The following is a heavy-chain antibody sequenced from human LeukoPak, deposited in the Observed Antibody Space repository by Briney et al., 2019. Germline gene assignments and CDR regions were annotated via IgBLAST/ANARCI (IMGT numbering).Heavy chain of an antibody. V-gene: IGHV3-23*01. CDR1: GFTFSSYA. D-gene: IGHD3-16*01. CDR3: ATSLGRGKYYFDY. J-gene: IGHJ4*02. Sequence: GGSLRLSCAASGFTFSSYAMSWVRQAPGKGLEWVSAISGSGGSTYYADSVKGRFTISRDNSKNTLYLQMNSLRAEDTAVYYCATSLGRGKYYFDYWGQGTLVTVSS. CDR2: ISGSGGST.